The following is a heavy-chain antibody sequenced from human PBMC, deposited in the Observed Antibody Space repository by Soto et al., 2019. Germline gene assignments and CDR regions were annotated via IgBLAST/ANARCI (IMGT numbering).Heavy chain of an antibody. V-gene: IGHV3-72*01. D-gene: IGHD3-16*01. CDR3: ARATVGTYYFDY. Sequence: EVQLVESGGGLVQPGGSLRLSCAASGFTFSDHYMDWVRQAPGKGLEWVGRTGDKTNSYTTEYAASVKGRFTISRDDSKSSLYLQMNSLKTEDTAVYYCARATVGTYYFDYWGQGTLVTVSS. CDR2: TGDKTNSYTT. CDR1: GFTFSDHY. J-gene: IGHJ4*02.